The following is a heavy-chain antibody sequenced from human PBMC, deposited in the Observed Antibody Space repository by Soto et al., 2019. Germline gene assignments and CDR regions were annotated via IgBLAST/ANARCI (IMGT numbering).Heavy chain of an antibody. Sequence: GGSLRLSCAASGFTFSTYAMTWVRQAPGTGLEWLSAITSSGDNTYYADSVKGRFTISRDNSKNTLYLQMNSLRAEDTALYYCARRAWRGRRCYYFDYWGQATLVTGS. J-gene: IGHJ4*02. CDR2: ITSSGDNT. D-gene: IGHD1-26*01. CDR1: GFTFSTYA. CDR3: ARRAWRGRRCYYFDY. V-gene: IGHV3-23*01.